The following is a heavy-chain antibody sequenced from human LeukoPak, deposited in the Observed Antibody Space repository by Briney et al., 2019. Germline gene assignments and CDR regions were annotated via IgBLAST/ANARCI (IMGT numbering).Heavy chain of an antibody. CDR1: GFNFDDYA. V-gene: IGHV3-9*01. CDR2: ISWNSGSK. Sequence: PGGSLRLSCTSSGFNFDDYAFHWVRQVAGRGLEWVSGISWNSGSKNYADSVEGRFTISRDNSKNTLYLQMNSLRAEDTAVYYCARDEYYYDSSGTFDYWGQGTLVTVSS. D-gene: IGHD3-22*01. CDR3: ARDEYYYDSSGTFDY. J-gene: IGHJ4*02.